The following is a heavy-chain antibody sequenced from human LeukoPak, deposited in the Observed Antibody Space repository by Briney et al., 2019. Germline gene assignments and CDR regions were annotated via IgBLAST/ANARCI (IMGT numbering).Heavy chain of an antibody. CDR2: FDPEDGET. D-gene: IGHD3-10*01. CDR3: ATVGVFTMVRGVIYRALAFDI. Sequence: GASVKVSCKVSGYTLTELSMHWVRQAPGKGLEWRGGFDPEDGETIYAQKFQGRVTMTEDTSTDTAYMELSSLRSEDTAVYYCATVGVFTMVRGVIYRALAFDIWGQGTMVTVSS. V-gene: IGHV1-24*01. J-gene: IGHJ3*02. CDR1: GYTLTELS.